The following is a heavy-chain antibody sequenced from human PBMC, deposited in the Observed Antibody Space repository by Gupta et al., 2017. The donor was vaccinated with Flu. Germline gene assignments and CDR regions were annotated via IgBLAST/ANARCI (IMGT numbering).Heavy chain of an antibody. CDR1: GYTFNSYF. D-gene: IGHD2-21*01. CDR3: ARDQDCGGDCPLDQ. CDR2: INPISGST. J-gene: IGHJ4*02. V-gene: IGHV1-46*02. Sequence: QVQLVQSGAEVRKPGASVKISCKASGYTFNSYFIHWVRQAPGQGLEWMGIINPISGSTTYAQKFQGRVTVTSDTSTSTVYMHLRSLRSEDTAVYYCARDQDCGGDCPLDQWGQGTLVTVSS.